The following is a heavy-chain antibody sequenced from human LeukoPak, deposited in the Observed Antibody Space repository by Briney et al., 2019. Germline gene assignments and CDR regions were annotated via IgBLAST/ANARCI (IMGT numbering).Heavy chain of an antibody. Sequence: ASVKVSCKASAHTFTSDYMRWVRPAPGHWREWVGWINPTSGGTNYAQKFQGWVTMTRDTSISTAYMELSRLRSDDTAVYYCARDLMYGSGSYAADYWGQGTLVTVSS. V-gene: IGHV1-2*04. CDR1: AHTFTSDY. J-gene: IGHJ4*02. CDR2: INPTSGGT. D-gene: IGHD3-10*01. CDR3: ARDLMYGSGSYAADY.